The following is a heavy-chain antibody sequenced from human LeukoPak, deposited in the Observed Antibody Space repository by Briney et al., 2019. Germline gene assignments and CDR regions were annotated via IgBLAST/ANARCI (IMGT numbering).Heavy chain of an antibody. CDR2: IYTSGST. D-gene: IGHD3-22*01. CDR1: GGSISSGSYY. CDR3: ARDGTYYYDSSGPPTNFDI. J-gene: IGHJ3*02. V-gene: IGHV4-61*02. Sequence: SQTLSLTCTVSGGSISSGSYYWSWIRQPAGKGLVWIGRIYTSGSTNYNPSLKSRVTISVDTSKNQFSLKLSSVTAADTAVYYCARDGTYYYDSSGPPTNFDIWGQGTMVTVSS.